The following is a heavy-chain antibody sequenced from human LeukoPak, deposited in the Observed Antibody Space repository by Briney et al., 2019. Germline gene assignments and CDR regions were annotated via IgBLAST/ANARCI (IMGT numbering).Heavy chain of an antibody. V-gene: IGHV4-4*02. D-gene: IGHD3-22*01. CDR1: GGSISSHHW. J-gene: IGHJ4*02. CDR3: ATDYFKYNDGSGPFDS. Sequence: KSSGTLSLTCAVSGGSISSHHWWSWVRQPPGKGLEWIGEIDHSGKTNYNPSLKSRVNVSVDKSRNQFSLKMTSVIAADTAVYFCATDYFKYNDGSGPFDSWGQGSLVTVSS. CDR2: IDHSGKT.